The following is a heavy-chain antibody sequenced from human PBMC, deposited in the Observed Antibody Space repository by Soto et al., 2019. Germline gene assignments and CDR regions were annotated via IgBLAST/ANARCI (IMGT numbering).Heavy chain of an antibody. D-gene: IGHD2-15*01. V-gene: IGHV3-21*01. Sequence: SLRLSCAASGFTFSSYSMNWVRQAPGKGLEWVSSISSSSSYIYYADSVKGRFTISRDNAKNSLYLQMNSLRAEDTAVYYCARDLWVGYCSGGSCSLTPDYYYYYGMDVWGQGTTVTVSS. J-gene: IGHJ6*02. CDR1: GFTFSSYS. CDR3: ARDLWVGYCSGGSCSLTPDYYYYYGMDV. CDR2: ISSSSSYI.